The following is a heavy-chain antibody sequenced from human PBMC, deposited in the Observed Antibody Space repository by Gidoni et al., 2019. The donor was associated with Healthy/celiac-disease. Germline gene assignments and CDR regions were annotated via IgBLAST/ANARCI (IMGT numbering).Heavy chain of an antibody. D-gene: IGHD6-6*01. Sequence: QVQLVESGGGVVQPGRSLRLSCAASGFTFSSYGMHWVRQAPGKGLGWVAVIWYDGSNKYYADSVKSRFTISRDNSKNTLYLQMNSLRAEDTAVYYCARDHSSAFLFDYWGQGTLVTVSS. CDR3: ARDHSSAFLFDY. CDR1: GFTFSSYG. V-gene: IGHV3-33*01. CDR2: IWYDGSNK. J-gene: IGHJ4*02.